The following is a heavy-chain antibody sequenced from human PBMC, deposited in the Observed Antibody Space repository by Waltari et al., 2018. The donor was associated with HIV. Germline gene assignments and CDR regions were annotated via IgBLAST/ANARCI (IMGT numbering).Heavy chain of an antibody. CDR1: GVSVTSYS. CDR3: ARWCDTNCHTFDI. D-gene: IGHD2-8*01. V-gene: IGHV4-59*02. CDR2: VHHTGAS. Sequence: QVRLQESGPGLVKPSETLSLTCTVPGVSVTSYSWTWIRQSPEKGLEWIGYVHHTGASKCNPPLRSRVSMSVDTSKNEITLSLTSATAADTAVYYCARWCDTNCHTFDIWGQGTSVTVSS. J-gene: IGHJ3*02.